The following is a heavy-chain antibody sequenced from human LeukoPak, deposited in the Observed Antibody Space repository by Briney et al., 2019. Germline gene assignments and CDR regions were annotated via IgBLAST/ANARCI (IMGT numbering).Heavy chain of an antibody. J-gene: IGHJ5*02. CDR1: GYTFTGYY. CDR3: ARDRLSGWYLTNWFDP. D-gene: IGHD6-19*01. V-gene: IGHV1-2*02. Sequence: ASVKVSCKASGYTFTGYYMHWVRQAPGQGLEWMGWINPNSGGTNYAQKFQGRVTMTRDTSISTAYMELSRLRSDDTAVYYCARDRLSGWYLTNWFDPWGQGTLVTVSS. CDR2: INPNSGGT.